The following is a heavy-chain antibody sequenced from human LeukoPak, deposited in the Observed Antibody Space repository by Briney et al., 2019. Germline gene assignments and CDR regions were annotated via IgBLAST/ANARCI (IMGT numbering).Heavy chain of an antibody. Sequence: ASVKVSCKVSGYTLTELSMRWVRQAPGKGLEWMGGFDPEDGETIYAQKFQGRVTITADESTSTAYMELSSLRSEDTAVYYCLTTVTTDNWFDPWGQGTLVTVSS. CDR2: FDPEDGET. CDR3: LTTVTTDNWFDP. D-gene: IGHD4-17*01. V-gene: IGHV1-24*01. CDR1: GYTLTELS. J-gene: IGHJ5*02.